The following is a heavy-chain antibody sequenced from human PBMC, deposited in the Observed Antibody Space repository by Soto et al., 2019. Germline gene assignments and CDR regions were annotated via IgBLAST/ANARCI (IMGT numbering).Heavy chain of an antibody. Sequence: QVQLVESGGGVVQPGRSLRLSCAASGFTFSSYGMHWVRQAPGKGLEWVAVISYDGSNKYYADSVKGRFTISRDNSKNTLYLQMNSLRAEDTAVYYCAKDGSIAARPYYYYGMDVWGQGTTVTVSS. D-gene: IGHD6-6*01. J-gene: IGHJ6*02. CDR1: GFTFSSYG. CDR2: ISYDGSNK. CDR3: AKDGSIAARPYYYYGMDV. V-gene: IGHV3-30*18.